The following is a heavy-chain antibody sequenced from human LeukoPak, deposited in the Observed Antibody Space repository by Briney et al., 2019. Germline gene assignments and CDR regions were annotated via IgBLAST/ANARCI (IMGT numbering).Heavy chain of an antibody. J-gene: IGHJ4*02. CDR3: ARGGGLRSSTSCYDY. V-gene: IGHV3-66*01. Sequence: PGGSLRLSCAASGFTVSSDYMSWVRQDPGREVEWVSVIYSGGSTYYADSVKGRFTISRDNSKNTLYLQMNSLRAEDTAVYYCARGGGLRSSTSCYDYWGQGTLVTVSS. CDR2: IYSGGST. CDR1: GFTVSSDY. D-gene: IGHD2-2*01.